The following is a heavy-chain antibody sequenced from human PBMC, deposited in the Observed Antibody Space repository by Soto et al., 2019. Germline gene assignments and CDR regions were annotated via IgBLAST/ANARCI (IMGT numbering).Heavy chain of an antibody. Sequence: ASVKVSCKASGYTFTGYYMHWVRQAPGQGLEWMGWINPNSGGTNYAQKFQGWVTMTRDTSISTAYMELSRLRSDDTAVYYCARDKYSGSSIRNLNAFDIWGQGTMVTVSS. V-gene: IGHV1-2*04. CDR3: ARDKYSGSSIRNLNAFDI. CDR1: GYTFTGYY. CDR2: INPNSGGT. D-gene: IGHD6-6*01. J-gene: IGHJ3*02.